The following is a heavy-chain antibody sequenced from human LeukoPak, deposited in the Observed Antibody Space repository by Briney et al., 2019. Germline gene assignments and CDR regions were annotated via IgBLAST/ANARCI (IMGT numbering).Heavy chain of an antibody. J-gene: IGHJ4*02. D-gene: IGHD3-10*01. CDR2: INPNSGGT. CDR3: ARASYYYGSGSYYNY. CDR1: GYTFTGYY. V-gene: IGHV1-2*02. Sequence: ASVKVSCKASGYTFTGYYMHWVRQAPGQGLGWMGWINPNSGGTNYAQKFQGRVTMTRDTSISTAYMELSRLRSDDTAVYYCARASYYYGSGSYYNYWGQGTLVTVSS.